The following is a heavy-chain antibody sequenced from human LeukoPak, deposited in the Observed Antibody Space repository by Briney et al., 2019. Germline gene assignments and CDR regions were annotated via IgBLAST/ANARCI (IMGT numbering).Heavy chain of an antibody. CDR3: ARAQTKEEYYHYYYMDG. D-gene: IGHD1-1*01. V-gene: IGHV1-18*01. CDR2: ISAYNGNT. Sequence: GASVKVSCTASGYTFHRYDIRGVRQAPGQGLEWMGWISAYNGNTNYAQKLQGRVTMTTDTSTSTAYMELRSLRSDDTAVYYCARAQTKEEYYHYYYMDGLRKGGTVTVSS. CDR1: GYTFHRYD. J-gene: IGHJ6*03.